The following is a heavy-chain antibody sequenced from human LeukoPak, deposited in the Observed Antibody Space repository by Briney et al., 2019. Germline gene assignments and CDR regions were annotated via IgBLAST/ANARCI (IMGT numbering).Heavy chain of an antibody. Sequence: SETLSLTCTVSGGSISSYYWSWIRQPPGKGLEWIGYIYYSGSTNYNPSLKSRVTISVDTSKNQFSLKLSSVTAADTAVYYCARAEGDYYGMDAWGQGTTVTVSS. D-gene: IGHD1-14*01. V-gene: IGHV4-59*01. CDR1: GGSISSYY. CDR2: IYYSGST. CDR3: ARAEGDYYGMDA. J-gene: IGHJ6*02.